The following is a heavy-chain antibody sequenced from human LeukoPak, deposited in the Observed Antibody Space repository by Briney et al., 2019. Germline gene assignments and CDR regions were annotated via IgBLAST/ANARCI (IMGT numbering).Heavy chain of an antibody. CDR2: INTNTGNP. J-gene: IGHJ5*02. CDR3: ARDLFVGNYVSDWFDP. V-gene: IGHV7-4-1*02. Sequence: ASVKVSCKASGYTFTTYAMNWVRQAPGQGLEWVGWINTNTGNPTYAQGFTGRCVFSLDTSVSTAYLQISSLKAEDTAVYYCARDLFVGNYVSDWFDPWGQGTLVTVSS. CDR1: GYTFTTYA. D-gene: IGHD4-11*01.